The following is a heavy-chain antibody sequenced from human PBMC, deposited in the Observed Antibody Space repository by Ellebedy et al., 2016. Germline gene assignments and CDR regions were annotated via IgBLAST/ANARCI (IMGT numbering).Heavy chain of an antibody. CDR1: GGSFSGYY. CDR2: INHSGST. CDR3: ASALGKGYYDSSGYHDY. V-gene: IGHV4-34*01. D-gene: IGHD3-22*01. J-gene: IGHJ4*02. Sequence: SETLSLTXAVYGGSFSGYYWTWIRQSPGKGLEWIGEINHSGSTNYNPSLKSRVTISVDTSKNQFSLKLSSVTAADTAVYYCASALGKGYYDSSGYHDYWGQGTLVTVSS.